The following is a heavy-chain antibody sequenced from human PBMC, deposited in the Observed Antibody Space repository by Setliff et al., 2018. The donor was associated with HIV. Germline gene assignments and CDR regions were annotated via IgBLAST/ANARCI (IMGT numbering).Heavy chain of an antibody. CDR2: ISSSGST. V-gene: IGHV4-39*07. Sequence: PSETLSLTCTVSDGSMTSSNYYWGWIRQSPGRGLEWIGSISSSGSTTYHPSLRSRVTVSAATSKNQFSLKLTSVTAADTAVYFCARDPHYFDTSGHYSWFYFDYWGQGTLVTVSS. CDR3: ARDPHYFDTSGHYSWFYFDY. D-gene: IGHD3-22*01. CDR1: DGSMTSSNYY. J-gene: IGHJ4*02.